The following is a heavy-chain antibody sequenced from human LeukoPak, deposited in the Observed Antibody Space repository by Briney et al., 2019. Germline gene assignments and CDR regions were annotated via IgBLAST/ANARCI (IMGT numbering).Heavy chain of an antibody. V-gene: IGHV1-2*02. D-gene: IGHD3-9*01. CDR1: GYAFTGHY. CDR3: TGIGLKTTGYYRLDY. J-gene: IGHJ4*02. CDR2: LNPNTGDT. Sequence: SVKVSCKASGYAFTGHYLHWVRQAPGQGLEWMGWLNPNTGDTLYIQKFQGRVTMTGDTSISTAYMELSSLMSDDTAVYYCTGIGLKTTGYYRLDYWGQGALVTVSS.